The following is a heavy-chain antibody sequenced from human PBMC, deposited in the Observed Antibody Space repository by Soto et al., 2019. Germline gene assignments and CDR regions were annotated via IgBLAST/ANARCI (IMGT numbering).Heavy chain of an antibody. CDR2: IDWDDDK. CDR1: GFSLSTSGMC. CDR3: ARQYWSSTSCYPNDY. Sequence: SGPTLVNPTQTLTLTCTFSGFSLSTSGMCVSWIRQPPGKALEWLARIDWDDDKYYSTSLKTRLTISKDTSKNQVVLTMTNMEPVDTDTYYCARQYWSSTSCYPNDYRGQGTLVTVSS. J-gene: IGHJ4*02. V-gene: IGHV2-70*11. D-gene: IGHD2-2*01.